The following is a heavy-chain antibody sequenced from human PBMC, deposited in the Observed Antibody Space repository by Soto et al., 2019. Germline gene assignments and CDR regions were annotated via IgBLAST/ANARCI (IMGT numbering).Heavy chain of an antibody. CDR2: IDWDDDK. D-gene: IGHD6-6*01. CDR1: WFPPSTSGMC. Sequence: ESGPTLVNPPQTLTLTCTFSWFPPSTSGMCVSWNPQPPVKALEWLARIDWDDDKYYSTSLKTRLTISKDTSKNQVVLTMTNMDPVDTATYYCARMSSWGLHDAFDIWGQGTMVTVSS. CDR3: ARMSSWGLHDAFDI. J-gene: IGHJ3*02. V-gene: IGHV2-70*11.